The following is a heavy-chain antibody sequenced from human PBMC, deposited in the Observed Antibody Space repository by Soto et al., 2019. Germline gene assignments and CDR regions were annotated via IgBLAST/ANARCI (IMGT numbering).Heavy chain of an antibody. CDR3: ARRRGSSDSFDY. V-gene: IGHV4-39*01. CDR2: IYYSGST. D-gene: IGHD6-6*01. Sequence: SETLSLTCTVSGGSISSSSYYWGWIRQPPGKGLEWIGSIYYSGSTYYNPSLKSRVTISVDTSKNQFSLKLSFVTAADTAVYYCARRRGSSDSFDYWGQGTLVTVSS. J-gene: IGHJ4*02. CDR1: GGSISSSSYY.